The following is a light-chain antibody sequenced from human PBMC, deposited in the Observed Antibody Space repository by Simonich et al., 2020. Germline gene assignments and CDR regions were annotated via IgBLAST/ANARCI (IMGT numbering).Light chain of an antibody. CDR2: DVS. CDR1: SSDVGGYNY. CDR3: SSYTSSSTWV. J-gene: IGLJ3*02. Sequence: SALTPPASVSGSPGQSITISCTGTSSDVGGYNYFSWYQQHPGKAPKLMIYDVSKRPSGVSKRFSGSKSGNTASLTISGLQAEDEADYYCSSYTSSSTWVFGGGTKLTVL. V-gene: IGLV2-14*01.